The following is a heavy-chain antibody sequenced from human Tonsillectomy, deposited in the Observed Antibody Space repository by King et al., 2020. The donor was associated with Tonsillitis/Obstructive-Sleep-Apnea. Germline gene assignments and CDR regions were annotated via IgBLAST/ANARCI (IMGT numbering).Heavy chain of an antibody. Sequence: VQLVESGGGLVKPGGSLRLSCAASGFTFSSYSMKWVRQAPGKGLEWVSSISCSSSYIYYADSVKGRFTIYRDNAKNSLYLQMNSLSAEDTAVYYCSWESLDQWVAGYWGQGTLVTVSS. CDR2: ISCSSSYI. CDR1: GFTFSSYS. D-gene: IGHD1-26*01. J-gene: IGHJ4*02. V-gene: IGHV3-21*01. CDR3: SWESLDQWVAGY.